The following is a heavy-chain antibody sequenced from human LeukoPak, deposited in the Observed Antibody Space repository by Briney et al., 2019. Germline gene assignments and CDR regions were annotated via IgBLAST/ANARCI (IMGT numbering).Heavy chain of an antibody. J-gene: IGHJ4*02. CDR3: ARASRAAATTFDY. D-gene: IGHD6-13*01. CDR1: GYTFTGYY. V-gene: IGHV1-2*02. CDR2: INPNSGGT. Sequence: GASVKVSCKASGYTFTGYYMHWVRQAPGQGLEWMGWINPNSGGTNYAQKFQGRVTMTRDTSISTAYMELSRLRSDDTAVYYCARASRAAATTFDYWGQGTLVTVSS.